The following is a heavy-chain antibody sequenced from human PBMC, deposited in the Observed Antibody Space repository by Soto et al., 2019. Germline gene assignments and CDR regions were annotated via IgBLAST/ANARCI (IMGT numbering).Heavy chain of an antibody. D-gene: IGHD6-13*01. CDR1: GGSISNYY. V-gene: IGHV4-59*01. Sequence: SETLSLTCTVSGGSISNYYWIWIRQAPDKGLEWIGYIYSTGTTKYNPSLRSRVTIAIDRSKNQLSLKLSSVTAADTAVYYCARVSNGFAGNGAFDYWGQGALVTVSS. J-gene: IGHJ4*02. CDR3: ARVSNGFAGNGAFDY. CDR2: IYSTGTT.